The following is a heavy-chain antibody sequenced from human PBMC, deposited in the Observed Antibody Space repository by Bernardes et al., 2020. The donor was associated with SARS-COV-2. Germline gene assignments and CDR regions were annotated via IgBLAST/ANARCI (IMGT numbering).Heavy chain of an antibody. J-gene: IGHJ6*02. CDR3: AKRAVIRGVNSYYYGVDV. D-gene: IGHD3-10*01. CDR2: INNSGDIM. V-gene: IGHV3-48*02. Sequence: GGSLRLSCAASGFTFSSYSMKWVRQAPGKGLEWISYINNSGDIMYYADSVKGRFTISRDNADNSMYLQMNSLRDDDTAVYYCAKRAVIRGVNSYYYGVDVWGQGASVTVSS. CDR1: GFTFSSYS.